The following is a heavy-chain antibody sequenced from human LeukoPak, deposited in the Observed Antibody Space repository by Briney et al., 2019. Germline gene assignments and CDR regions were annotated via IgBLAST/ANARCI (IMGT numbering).Heavy chain of an antibody. J-gene: IGHJ1*01. D-gene: IGHD3-3*01. V-gene: IGHV4-34*01. CDR3: ARTRSGYHKYFQH. CDR2: INHSGST. Sequence: PETLSLTCAVYGRSFSGYYWSWIRQPPGKGLEWIGEINHSGSTNYNPSLKSRVTISVDTSKNQFSLKLSSVTAADTAVYYCARTRSGYHKYFQHWGQGTLVTVSS. CDR1: GRSFSGYY.